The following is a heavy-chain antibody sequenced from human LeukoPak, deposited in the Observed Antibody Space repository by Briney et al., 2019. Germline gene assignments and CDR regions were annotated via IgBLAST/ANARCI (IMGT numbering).Heavy chain of an antibody. CDR2: ISSSSSII. J-gene: IGHJ4*02. CDR3: ARDPSGSYYVGY. CDR1: GLTVTNAW. Sequence: GGSLRLSCAASGLTVTNAWMNWVRQAPGKGLEWVSYISSSSSIIYYADSVKGRFTISRDNAKNSLYLQMNSLRAEDTAVYYCARDPSGSYYVGYWGQGTLVTVSS. D-gene: IGHD1-26*01. V-gene: IGHV3-48*01.